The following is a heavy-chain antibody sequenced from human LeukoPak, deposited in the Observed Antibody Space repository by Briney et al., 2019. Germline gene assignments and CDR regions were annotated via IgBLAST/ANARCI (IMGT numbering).Heavy chain of an antibody. D-gene: IGHD6-19*01. Sequence: SETLSLTCAVYGGSFSGYYWSWIRQPPGKGLEWIGEINHSGSTNYNPSLKSRVTISVDTSKNQFSLKLSSVTAADTAVYYCGGIAVAGIHDYWGQGTLVTVSS. CDR3: GGIAVAGIHDY. CDR1: GGSFSGYY. CDR2: INHSGST. J-gene: IGHJ4*02. V-gene: IGHV4-34*01.